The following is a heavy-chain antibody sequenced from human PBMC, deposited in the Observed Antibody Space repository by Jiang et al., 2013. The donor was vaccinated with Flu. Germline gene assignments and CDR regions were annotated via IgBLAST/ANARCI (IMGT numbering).Heavy chain of an antibody. CDR3: ARGVEMATISPFDY. CDR1: GYTFTSYA. CDR2: INAGNGNT. D-gene: IGHD5-24*01. Sequence: GAEVKKPGASVKVSCKASGYTFTSYAMHWVRQAPGQRLEWMGWINAGNGNTKYSQKFQGRVTITRDTSASTAYMELSSLRSEDTAVYYCARGVEMATISPFDYWGQGTLVTVSS. V-gene: IGHV1-3*01. J-gene: IGHJ4*02.